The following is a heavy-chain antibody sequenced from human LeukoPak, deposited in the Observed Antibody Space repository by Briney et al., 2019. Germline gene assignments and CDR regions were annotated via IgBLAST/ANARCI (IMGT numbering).Heavy chain of an antibody. V-gene: IGHV3-48*01. CDR1: GFTFSSYS. J-gene: IGHJ6*02. CDR3: AREDIMTTLTEVVYYGLDV. CDR2: ISSSSSTI. D-gene: IGHD4-11*01. Sequence: SGGSLRLSCAASGFTFSSYSMHWVRQAPGKGLEWVSYISSSSSTIYYADSVKGRFTISRDNAKSSLYLQMNSLRVEDTAVYYCAREDIMTTLTEVVYYGLDVWGQGTTVTVSS.